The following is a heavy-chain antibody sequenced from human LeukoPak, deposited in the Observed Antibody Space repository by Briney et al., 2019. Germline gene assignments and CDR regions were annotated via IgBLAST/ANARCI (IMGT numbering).Heavy chain of an antibody. Sequence: GGSLRLSCAASGFTFSSCEMNWVRQAPGKGLEWVSYISRSGNTIYYADSVKGRFSIPRDNAKKSLYLQMNSLRAEDTAVYYCAPPTPAGTDYWGQGTLVTVSS. D-gene: IGHD6-19*01. CDR3: APPTPAGTDY. CDR2: ISRSGNTI. V-gene: IGHV3-48*03. J-gene: IGHJ4*02. CDR1: GFTFSSCE.